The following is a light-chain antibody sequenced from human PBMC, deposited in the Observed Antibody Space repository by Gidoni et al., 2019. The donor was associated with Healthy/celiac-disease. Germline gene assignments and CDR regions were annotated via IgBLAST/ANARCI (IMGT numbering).Light chain of an antibody. CDR2: WAS. J-gene: IGKJ1*01. CDR1: QSVLYSSNNKNY. CDR3: QQYYSTLFT. V-gene: IGKV4-1*01. Sequence: DIVMTQSPDSLAVSLGERATINCKSSQSVLYSSNNKNYLAWYQQKPGQPPKLLIYWASTRESGVPDRFSGSGSGTDFTLTISSLQAEDVAVYYCQQYYSTLFTFGQXTKVEIK.